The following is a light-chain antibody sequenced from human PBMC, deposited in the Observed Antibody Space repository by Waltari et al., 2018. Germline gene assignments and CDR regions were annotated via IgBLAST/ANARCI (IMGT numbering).Light chain of an antibody. CDR3: AAWDDSLSGLV. CDR2: KNN. J-gene: IGLJ3*02. CDR1: SSNIGSNY. Sequence: QSVLTQPPSASGTPGQKVTISCNGSSSNIGSNYVYWYQQLPGTAPKLLIFKNNQRPSGVPHRFSDSKSGTSASLAINGLRSEDEADYYCAAWDDSLSGLVLGGGTKVTVL. V-gene: IGLV1-47*01.